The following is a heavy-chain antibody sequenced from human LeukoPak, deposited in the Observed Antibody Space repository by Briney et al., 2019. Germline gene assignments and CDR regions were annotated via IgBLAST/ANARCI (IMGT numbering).Heavy chain of an antibody. CDR2: IRYDGSNK. D-gene: IGHD3-9*01. Sequence: GGSLRLSCAASGFTFSSYGMHWVRQAPGKGLEWVAFIRYDGSNKYYADSVKGRFTIPRDNSKNTLYLQMNSLRAEDTAVYYCAKDGSRVNILTGYPDYWGQGTLVTVSS. V-gene: IGHV3-30*02. J-gene: IGHJ4*02. CDR1: GFTFSSYG. CDR3: AKDGSRVNILTGYPDY.